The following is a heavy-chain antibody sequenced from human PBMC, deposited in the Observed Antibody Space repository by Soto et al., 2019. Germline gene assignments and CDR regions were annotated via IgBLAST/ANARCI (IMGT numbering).Heavy chain of an antibody. J-gene: IGHJ6*02. Sequence: GGSLRLSCAASGFTFSSYGMHWVRQAPGKGLEWVAVISYDGSNKYYADSVKGRFTISRDNSKNTLYLQMNSLRAEDTAVYYCAKDLEYCSGGSCRNYYYYGMEVWGQGTTVTVSS. CDR2: ISYDGSNK. V-gene: IGHV3-30*18. CDR3: AKDLEYCSGGSCRNYYYYGMEV. CDR1: GFTFSSYG. D-gene: IGHD2-15*01.